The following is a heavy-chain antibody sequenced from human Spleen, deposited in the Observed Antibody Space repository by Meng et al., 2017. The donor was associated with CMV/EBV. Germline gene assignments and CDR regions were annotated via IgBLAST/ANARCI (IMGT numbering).Heavy chain of an antibody. CDR2: ISYDGSNK. V-gene: IGHV3-30*04. D-gene: IGHD5-24*01. CDR1: GFTFSTCA. Sequence: GGSLRLTYTASGFTFSTCAMHWVRQAPGKGLEWVSVISYDGSNKYNADSVKGRFTISRDNSENTLYLQMNSLRAEDTAVYYCARDLPHDNSYGMDVWGQGTTVTVSS. CDR3: ARDLPHDNSYGMDV. J-gene: IGHJ6*02.